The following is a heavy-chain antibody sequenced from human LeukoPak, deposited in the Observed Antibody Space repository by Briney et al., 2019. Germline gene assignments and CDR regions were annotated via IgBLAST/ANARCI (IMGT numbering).Heavy chain of an antibody. D-gene: IGHD3-10*01. V-gene: IGHV3-20*04. J-gene: IGHJ4*02. CDR3: ARDEQELLWFGE. CDR2: INWNGGST. CDR1: GFTFDDYG. Sequence: GGSLRLSCAASGFTFDDYGMSWVRQAPGKGLEWVSGINWNGGSTGYADSVKGRFTISRDNAKNSLYLQMNSLRAEDTAVYYCARDEQELLWFGEWGQGTLVTVSS.